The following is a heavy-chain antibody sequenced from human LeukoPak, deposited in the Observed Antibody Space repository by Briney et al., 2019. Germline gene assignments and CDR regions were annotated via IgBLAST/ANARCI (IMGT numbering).Heavy chain of an antibody. D-gene: IGHD4-17*01. CDR1: GSRFTNYW. CDR2: IYPGDSET. Sequence: GASLKISCQASGSRFTNYWIGWVRQMPGKGLEWMTIIYPGDSETRYSPSFQGQVTISADKSIGTMYLQWSSLKPSATAMYYCARALRTGQGDYVPVLWGQGTLVIVSS. J-gene: IGHJ1*01. CDR3: ARALRTGQGDYVPVL. V-gene: IGHV5-51*01.